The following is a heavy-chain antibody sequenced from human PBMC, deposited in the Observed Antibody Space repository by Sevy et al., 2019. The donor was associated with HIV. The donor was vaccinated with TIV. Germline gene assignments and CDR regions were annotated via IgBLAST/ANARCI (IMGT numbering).Heavy chain of an antibody. J-gene: IGHJ4*02. V-gene: IGHV1-24*01. CDR3: STTKDYYESSGSPFDF. CDR1: GYTLTEFS. CDR2: FDPEDGER. D-gene: IGHD3-22*01. Sequence: ASLKVSCKVSGYTLTEFSIHWVRQTPGKGLEWMGTFDPEDGERIYAQKFQGRVTMTEDTSTDTAYLGLSSLRSEDTAVYYCSTTKDYYESSGSPFDFWGQGTLVTVSS.